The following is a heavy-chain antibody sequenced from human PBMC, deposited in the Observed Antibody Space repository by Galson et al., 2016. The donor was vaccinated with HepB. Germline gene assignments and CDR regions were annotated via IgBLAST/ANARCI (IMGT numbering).Heavy chain of an antibody. V-gene: IGHV6-1*01. Sequence: CGISGDSVSNKSAAWIWVRQSPSRGLEWLGRTYYRSKWYHDYAVSVKSRISINPDASKNQFSLQLNSVTPEDTAVYFCARGIGRLRYVLGDWGQGTLVTVSS. J-gene: IGHJ4*02. CDR2: TYYRSKWYH. CDR3: ARGIGRLRYVLGD. CDR1: GDSVSNKSAA. D-gene: IGHD6-25*01.